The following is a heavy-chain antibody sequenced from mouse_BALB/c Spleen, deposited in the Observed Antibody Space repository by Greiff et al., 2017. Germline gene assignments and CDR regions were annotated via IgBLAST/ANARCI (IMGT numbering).Heavy chain of an antibody. V-gene: IGHV2-9*02. CDR1: GFSLTSYG. CDR2: IWAGGST. CDR3: ASYYDEGFAY. D-gene: IGHD2-4*01. Sequence: VKLMESGPGLVAPSQSLSITCTVSGFSLTSYGVHWVRQPPGKGLEWLGVIWAGGSTNYNSALMSRLSISKDNSKSQVFLKMNSLQTDDTAMYYCASYYDEGFAYWGQGTLVTVSA. J-gene: IGHJ3*01.